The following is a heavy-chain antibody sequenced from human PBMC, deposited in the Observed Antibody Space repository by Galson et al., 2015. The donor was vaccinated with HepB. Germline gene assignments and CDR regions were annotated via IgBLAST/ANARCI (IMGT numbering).Heavy chain of an antibody. V-gene: IGHV3-30*04. CDR3: VRPRGEGAGDSQNWYFDL. Sequence: SLRLGCAASGFSVSYFPMHWVRQAPGKGLDWVAVISYTGKYIDYTDSGKGRFTISRDNSKNALYLQRNSLRVEDTVLYYCVRPRGEGAGDSQNWYFDLWGRGTLVSVSS. CDR1: GFSVSYFP. J-gene: IGHJ2*01. D-gene: IGHD4-17*01. CDR2: ISYTGKYI.